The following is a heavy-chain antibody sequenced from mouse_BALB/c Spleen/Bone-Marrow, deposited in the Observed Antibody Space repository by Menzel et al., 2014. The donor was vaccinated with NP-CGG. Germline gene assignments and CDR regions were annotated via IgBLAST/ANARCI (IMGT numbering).Heavy chain of an antibody. CDR2: IRNKAKGYTT. CDR3: VREIKYGITSDFES. CDR1: GFTFTDYY. Sequence: EVKLMESGGGLVQPGGSLRLSCATSGFTFTDYYMSWVRQPPGKALEWLGFIRNKAKGYTTEYSASVKGRFTISRDNSPKILYIQKRTPREEDTVTHYCVREIKYGITSDFESGGAGTTVSVSP. J-gene: IGHJ1*01. V-gene: IGHV7-3*02. D-gene: IGHD2-1*01.